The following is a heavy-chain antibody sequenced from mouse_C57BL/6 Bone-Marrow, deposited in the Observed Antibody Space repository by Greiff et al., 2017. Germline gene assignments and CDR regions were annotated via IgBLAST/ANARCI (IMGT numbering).Heavy chain of an antibody. Sequence: VKLMESGAELARPGASVKMSCKASGYTFTSYTMNWVKQRPGQGLEWIGYINPSSGYTKYNQKFKDKATLTADKSSSTAYMQLSILTSDDSAVYYCASLYGLYYWGQGTTLTVSS. CDR3: ASLYGLYY. J-gene: IGHJ2*01. D-gene: IGHD1-1*01. V-gene: IGHV1-4*01. CDR1: GYTFTSYT. CDR2: INPSSGYT.